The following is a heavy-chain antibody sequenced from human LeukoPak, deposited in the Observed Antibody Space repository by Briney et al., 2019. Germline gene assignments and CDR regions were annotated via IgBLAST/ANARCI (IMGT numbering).Heavy chain of an antibody. Sequence: GGSLRLSCAASGFTFSSYAMSWVRQAPGKGLEWVSAISGSGGSTYYADSVKGRFTISRDNSKNTLYLQMNSLRAEDTAVYYCAKVGDFSSSWYRHYFDYWGQGTLVTVPS. CDR2: ISGSGGST. J-gene: IGHJ4*02. V-gene: IGHV3-23*01. CDR1: GFTFSSYA. CDR3: AKVGDFSSSWYRHYFDY. D-gene: IGHD6-13*01.